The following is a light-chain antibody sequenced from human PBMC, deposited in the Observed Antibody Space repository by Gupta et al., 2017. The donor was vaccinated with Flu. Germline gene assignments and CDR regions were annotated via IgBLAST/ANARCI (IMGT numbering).Light chain of an antibody. J-gene: IGKJ1*01. Sequence: VTLAVSACCCGRSSRSGSQSDGNNYSDWYQQTPVQAPHLLIYADSRTDDRPPYRISSSGWATYFPLKISIGADDDVVVYYCKQHLQSPWTFGQGTQVEIK. CDR2: ADS. V-gene: IGKV2-28*01. CDR1: RSGSQSDGNNY. CDR3: KQHLQSPWT.